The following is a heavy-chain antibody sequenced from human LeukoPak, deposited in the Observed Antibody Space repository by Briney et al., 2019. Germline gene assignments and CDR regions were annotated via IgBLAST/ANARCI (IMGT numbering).Heavy chain of an antibody. Sequence: ASVKVSCKASGYTFTGYYMHWVRQAPGQGLEWMGWINPNGGGTNYAQKFQGRVTMTRDTSISTAYMELSRLRSDDTAVYYCARGNYYDSSGYDNWFDPWGQGTLVTVSS. D-gene: IGHD3-22*01. CDR2: INPNGGGT. V-gene: IGHV1-2*02. J-gene: IGHJ5*02. CDR3: ARGNYYDSSGYDNWFDP. CDR1: GYTFTGYY.